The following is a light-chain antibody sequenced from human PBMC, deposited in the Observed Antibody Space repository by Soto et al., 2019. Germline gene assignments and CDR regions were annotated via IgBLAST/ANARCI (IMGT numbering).Light chain of an antibody. CDR1: QDISNY. J-gene: IGKJ3*01. V-gene: IGKV1-33*01. CDR2: DAS. Sequence: DIQMTQSPSSLSASVGDRVTITCQARQDISNYLNWYQQKPGKAPKLLIYDASNLETGVPSRFSGSGSGTDFTFTISSLQPEDIATYYCQQYDNLPPFTFGPGTNVDIK. CDR3: QQYDNLPPFT.